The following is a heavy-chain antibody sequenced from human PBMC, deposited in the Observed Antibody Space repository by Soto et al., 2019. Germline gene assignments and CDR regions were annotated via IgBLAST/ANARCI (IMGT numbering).Heavy chain of an antibody. D-gene: IGHD2-2*02. CDR3: ARGKRNCESSTCYNPFDL. V-gene: IGHV1-69*02. J-gene: IGHJ3*01. CDR2: IIPIPGIA. Sequence: SVKVSCKASGGTFSSYTINWVRQAPGQGLEWMGRIIPIPGIANYAQNFQGRVTITADKSTSTAYMELSSLTSEDTAVYYCARGKRNCESSTCYNPFDLWGLGTMVTVSS. CDR1: GGTFSSYT.